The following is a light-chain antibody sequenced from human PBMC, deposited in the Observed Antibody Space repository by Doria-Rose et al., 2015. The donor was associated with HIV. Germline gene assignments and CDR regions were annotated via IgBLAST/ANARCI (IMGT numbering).Light chain of an antibody. J-gene: IGKJ1*01. CDR3: HQYGTSWT. Sequence: TQSPGTLSLSPGERATLSCRASQSFSSTYLAWYQQKPGQAPSLLIYDGSSRATGIPDRFSASGSGTDFTLTINSLEPEDFALYYCHQYGTSWTCGQGTKVEI. CDR1: QSFSSTY. V-gene: IGKV3-20*01. CDR2: DGS.